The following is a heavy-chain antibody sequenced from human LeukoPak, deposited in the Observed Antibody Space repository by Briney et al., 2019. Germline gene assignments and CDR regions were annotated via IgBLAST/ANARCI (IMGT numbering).Heavy chain of an antibody. CDR1: GGSISSSSYY. V-gene: IGHV4-39*07. Sequence: SETLSLTCTVSGGSISSSSYYWGWIRQPPGKGLEWIGSIYYSGVPSYNPSLKRRVTISVDTSKNQFSLKLSSVTAADTAVYYCARVSTYYDFWSGYYKYYYYYYMDVWGKGTTVTVSS. J-gene: IGHJ6*03. CDR2: IYYSGVP. D-gene: IGHD3-3*01. CDR3: ARVSTYYDFWSGYYKYYYYYYMDV.